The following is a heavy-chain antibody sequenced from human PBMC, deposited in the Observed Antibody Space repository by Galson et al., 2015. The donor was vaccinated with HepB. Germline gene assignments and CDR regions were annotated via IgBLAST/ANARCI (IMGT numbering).Heavy chain of an antibody. CDR1: GGSISSYY. D-gene: IGHD3-16*01. CDR2: IYYSGST. J-gene: IGHJ3*02. Sequence: QVQLQESGPGLVKPSETLSLTCTVSGGSISSYYWSWIRQPPGKGLEWIGYIYYSGSTNYNPSLKSRVSTSVDTSKNQFSLKLNSVTAADTAVYYCARGNYGYVYGQSDAFDIWGQGTMVTVSS. V-gene: IGHV4-59*01. CDR3: ARGNYGYVYGQSDAFDI.